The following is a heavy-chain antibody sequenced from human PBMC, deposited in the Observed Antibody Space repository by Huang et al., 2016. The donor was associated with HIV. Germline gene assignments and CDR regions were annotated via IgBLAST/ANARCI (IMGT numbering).Heavy chain of an antibody. CDR3: AHLPEPSSPWTDY. D-gene: IGHD1-1*01. V-gene: IGHV3-9*01. CDR1: GFTFDDFS. CDR2: ITGDSERV. J-gene: IGHJ4*02. Sequence: EVHLVESGGGLVQPGRSLRLSCGASGFTFDDFSMHWVRQRQGKGLEYFSGITGDSERVFYAASVKCRFTISRDNAKNSLYLQMNSLRVEDTALYYCAHLPEPSSPWTDYWGQGTLVTVSS.